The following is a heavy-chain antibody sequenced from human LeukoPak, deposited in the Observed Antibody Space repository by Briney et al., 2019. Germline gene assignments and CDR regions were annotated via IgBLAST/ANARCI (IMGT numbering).Heavy chain of an antibody. CDR1: GYSFTSYW. J-gene: IGHJ4*02. Sequence: GESLKISCKGSGYSFTSYWIGWVRQMPGKGLEWMGIIYPGDSDTRYSPSFQGQVTISADKSISTAYLQWSSLKASDTAMYYCARLRGILTGYYRAPYFDYWGQGTLVTVSS. D-gene: IGHD3-9*01. CDR3: ARLRGILTGYYRAPYFDY. CDR2: IYPGDSDT. V-gene: IGHV5-51*01.